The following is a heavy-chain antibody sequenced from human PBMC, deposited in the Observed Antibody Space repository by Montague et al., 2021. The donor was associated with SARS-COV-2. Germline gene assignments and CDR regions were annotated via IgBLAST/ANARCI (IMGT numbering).Heavy chain of an antibody. J-gene: IGHJ4*02. Sequence: SETLSLTCTVSGGSISSGGYYWSWIRQLPGKGLEWIGYIYYSGCTYYNPSLKSRVTISVDTSRNQFSLKLSSVTAADTAVYYCARVFPCWPQFDPYFDYWGQGTLATVSS. V-gene: IGHV4-61*08. CDR2: IYYSGCT. CDR3: ARVFPCWPQFDPYFDY. CDR1: GGSISSGGYY. D-gene: IGHD3-16*01.